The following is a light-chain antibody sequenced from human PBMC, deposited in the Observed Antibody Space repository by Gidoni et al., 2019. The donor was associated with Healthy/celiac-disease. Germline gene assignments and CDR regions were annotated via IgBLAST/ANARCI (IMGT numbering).Light chain of an antibody. CDR2: GAS. CDR3: QQYGSSLIT. J-gene: IGKJ5*01. CDR1: QSVSSSY. V-gene: IGKV3-20*01. Sequence: EIVLTQSPGTLSLSPGERATLSCRASQSVSSSYLAWYQQKPGQAPRLLIYGASSRATGIPARFSVSVSGTDFTLTISRLEPEDFAVYYCQQYGSSLITFGQGTRLEIK.